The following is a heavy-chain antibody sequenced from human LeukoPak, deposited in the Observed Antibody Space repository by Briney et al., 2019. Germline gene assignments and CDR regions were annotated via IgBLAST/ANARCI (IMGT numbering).Heavy chain of an antibody. CDR1: GVSITSGSYY. V-gene: IGHV4-61*02. CDR3: ARGKKVQLERNYYYYYMDV. CDR2: VHSSGDI. Sequence: PAQTLSLTCSVSGVSITSGSYYWGWIRQSAGKGLEWIGRVHSSGDIYHNVAFRSRAAVSGDASKNQFSLQLNSVTAADTAVYYCARGKKVQLERNYYYYYMDVWGKGTTVTVSS. J-gene: IGHJ6*03. D-gene: IGHD1-1*01.